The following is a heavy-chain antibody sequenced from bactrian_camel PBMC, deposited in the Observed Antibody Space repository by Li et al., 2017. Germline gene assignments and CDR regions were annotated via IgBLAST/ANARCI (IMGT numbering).Heavy chain of an antibody. Sequence: QVQLVESGGGAVQTGGSLRLTCTAVGLTFEGGNQGWYRETPGNEFELVSSIAPDGSRWYADSVQGRFTISSGSAAVYLQMNDLRPDDTAIYYCAAGFLHPGFNYLETDDYRFWGQGTQVTVS. V-gene: IGHV3S56*01. J-gene: IGHJ4*01. CDR2: IAPDGSR. CDR1: GLTFEGGN. CDR3: AAGFLHPGFNYLETDDYRF. D-gene: IGHD2*01.